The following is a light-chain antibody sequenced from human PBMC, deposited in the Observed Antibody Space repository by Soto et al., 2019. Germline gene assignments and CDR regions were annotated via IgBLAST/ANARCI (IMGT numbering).Light chain of an antibody. CDR2: GAS. J-gene: IGKJ1*01. CDR3: QQYNNWLWT. V-gene: IGKV3-15*01. Sequence: EIVMTQSPATLSVSPGERATLSCRASQNISSNLAWYQQKPGQAPRVLIDGASTRATGIPARFSGSGSGTEFTLTISSLQSEPFAVYSCQQYNNWLWTFGQGTKVEIK. CDR1: QNISSN.